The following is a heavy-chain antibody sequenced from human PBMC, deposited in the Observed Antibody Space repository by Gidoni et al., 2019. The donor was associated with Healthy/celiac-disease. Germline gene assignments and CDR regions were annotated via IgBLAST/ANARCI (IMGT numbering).Heavy chain of an antibody. V-gene: IGHV3-21*01. CDR2: ISSSSSYI. Sequence: EVQLVESGGGLVKPGGSLRLSCAASGFTLSSYSMNWVRQAPGKGLEWVSSISSSSSYIYYADSVKGRFTISRDNAKNSLYLQMNSLRAEDTAVYYCARTYYYDSSGYYGEDYWGQGTLVTVSS. CDR3: ARTYYYDSSGYYGEDY. J-gene: IGHJ4*02. D-gene: IGHD3-22*01. CDR1: GFTLSSYS.